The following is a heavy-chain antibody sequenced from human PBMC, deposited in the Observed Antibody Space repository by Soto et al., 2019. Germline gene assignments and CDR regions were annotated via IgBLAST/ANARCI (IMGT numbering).Heavy chain of an antibody. Sequence: KPSETLSLPCTVSGGSISSGGYYWSWSRQHPGKGLEWIGYIYYSGSTYYNPSLKSRVTISVDTSKNQCSLKLSSVTAADTAVYYCARAEYYYDSSGYLGRYYFDYWGQGTLVTVSS. D-gene: IGHD3-22*01. CDR1: GGSISSGGYY. CDR3: ARAEYYYDSSGYLGRYYFDY. J-gene: IGHJ4*02. CDR2: IYYSGST. V-gene: IGHV4-31*03.